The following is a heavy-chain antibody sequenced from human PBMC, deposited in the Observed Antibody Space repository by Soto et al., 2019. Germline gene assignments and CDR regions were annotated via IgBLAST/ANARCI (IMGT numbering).Heavy chain of an antibody. D-gene: IGHD3-3*01. Sequence: SETLSLTCTVSGGSISTYYWNWIRQSPEKGLEWIGYIYRTGSTHYNPSLNSRAAISLGTSRNQFSLQLNSVTAADTAVYFCARQIGDDPFDIWGQGTMVTVSS. V-gene: IGHV4-4*09. CDR1: GGSISTYY. J-gene: IGHJ3*02. CDR3: ARQIGDDPFDI. CDR2: IYRTGST.